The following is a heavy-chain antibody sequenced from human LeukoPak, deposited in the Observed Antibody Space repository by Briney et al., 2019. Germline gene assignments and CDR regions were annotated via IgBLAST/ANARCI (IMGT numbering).Heavy chain of an antibody. Sequence: SETLSLTCTVSGGSIGTYYWSWIRQSSGKGLEWIGYIYVTGTRYNPYLQSRVTISVDRSRNQFFLKISSVTAADTAVYYCARHIGGGIEDMDVWGKGTKVIVSS. V-gene: IGHV4-59*08. CDR3: ARHIGGGIEDMDV. CDR1: GGSIGTYY. J-gene: IGHJ6*03. CDR2: IYVTGT. D-gene: IGHD3-16*02.